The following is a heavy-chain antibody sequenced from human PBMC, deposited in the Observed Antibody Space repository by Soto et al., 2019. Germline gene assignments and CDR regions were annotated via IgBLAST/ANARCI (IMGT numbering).Heavy chain of an antibody. CDR1: GGSFSGYY. CDR2: INHSGST. CDR3: ASSSGWPWTYYYYYGMDV. D-gene: IGHD6-19*01. J-gene: IGHJ6*02. Sequence: SETLSLTCAVYGGSFSGYYWSWIRQPPGKGLEWIGEINHSGSTNYNPSLKSRVTISVDTSKNQFSLKLSSVTAADTAVYYCASSSGWPWTYYYYYGMDVWGQGTTVTVSS. V-gene: IGHV4-34*01.